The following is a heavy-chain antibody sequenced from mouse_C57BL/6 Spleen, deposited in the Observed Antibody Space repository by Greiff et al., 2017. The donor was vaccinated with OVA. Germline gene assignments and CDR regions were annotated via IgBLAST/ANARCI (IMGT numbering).Heavy chain of an antibody. CDR2: IWTGGGT. D-gene: IGHD1-2*01. J-gene: IGHJ3*01. CDR1: GFSFTSYA. V-gene: IGHV2-9-1*01. CDR3: DRNEDYGTWFAY. Sequence: VKLVESGPGLVAPSQSLSITCTVSGFSFTSYAICWVRQPPGKGLEWLGVIWTGGGTHYNSAPKSRRSISKDNPKSQVFLKMISLQADATDECYRDRNEDYGTWFAYWGQGTLVTVSA.